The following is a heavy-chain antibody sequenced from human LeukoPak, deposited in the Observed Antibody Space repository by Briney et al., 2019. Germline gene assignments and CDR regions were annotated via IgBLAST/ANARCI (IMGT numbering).Heavy chain of an antibody. J-gene: IGHJ4*02. D-gene: IGHD3-10*01. V-gene: IGHV1-69*13. Sequence: SVKVSCKASGGTFSSYAISWVRQAPGQGLEWMGGIIPIFGTANYAQKFQGRVTITAGESTSTAYMELSSLRSEDTAVYYCARESGVRGFGELDYWGQGTLVTVSS. CDR1: GGTFSSYA. CDR2: IIPIFGTA. CDR3: ARESGVRGFGELDY.